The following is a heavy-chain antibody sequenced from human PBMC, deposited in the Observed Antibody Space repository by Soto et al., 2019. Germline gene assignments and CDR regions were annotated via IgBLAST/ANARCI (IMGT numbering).Heavy chain of an antibody. CDR2: ISGSGGST. V-gene: IGHV3-23*01. CDR1: GFTFSIYG. D-gene: IGHD6-19*01. J-gene: IGHJ4*02. CDR3: AKRDKQC. Sequence: PGGSLRLSCAASGFTFSIYGMTWVRQAPGKGLEWVSAISGSGGSTYYADSVKGRFTISRDNSNNTLYLQMNSLRVEDTAVYYSAKRDKQCWGQETLVTVS.